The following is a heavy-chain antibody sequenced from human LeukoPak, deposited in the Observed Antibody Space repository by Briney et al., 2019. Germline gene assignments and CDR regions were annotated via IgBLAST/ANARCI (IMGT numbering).Heavy chain of an antibody. J-gene: IGHJ3*02. Sequence: GESLKISCKGSGYSFTSYWIGWVRQMPGKGLEWMGIIYPGDSDTRYSPSFQGQVTISADKSISTAYLQWSSLKASDTAMYYCARHEDVLLWFGESRGAFDIWGQGTMVTVSS. CDR2: IYPGDSDT. V-gene: IGHV5-51*01. D-gene: IGHD3-10*01. CDR3: ARHEDVLLWFGESRGAFDI. CDR1: GYSFTSYW.